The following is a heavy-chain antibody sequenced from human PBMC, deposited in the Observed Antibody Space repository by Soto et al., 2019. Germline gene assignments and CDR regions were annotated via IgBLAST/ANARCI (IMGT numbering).Heavy chain of an antibody. CDR2: IKQDGSEK. Sequence: GGSLRLSCAASGFTFSSYWMSWVRQAPGKGLEWVANIKQDGSEKYYVDSVKGRFTISRDNAKNSLYPQMNSLRAEDTAVYYCARGEALRYFDWLDFLYMDVWGKGTTVTVSS. CDR3: ARGEALRYFDWLDFLYMDV. D-gene: IGHD3-9*01. J-gene: IGHJ6*03. CDR1: GFTFSSYW. V-gene: IGHV3-7*01.